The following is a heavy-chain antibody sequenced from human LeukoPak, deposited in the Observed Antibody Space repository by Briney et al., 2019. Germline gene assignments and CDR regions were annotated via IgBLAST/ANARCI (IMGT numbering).Heavy chain of an antibody. CDR1: GGTFSSYA. CDR3: ARGDYSEYYFDY. V-gene: IGHV1-69*01. Sequence: SVKLCCKASGGTFSSYAISWGREAPGQGLGWMGGIIPIFGTANYAQKFQGRVTITADESTSTAYMELSSLRSEDTAVYYCARGDYSEYYFDYWGQGTLVTVSS. CDR2: IIPIFGTA. J-gene: IGHJ4*02. D-gene: IGHD4-11*01.